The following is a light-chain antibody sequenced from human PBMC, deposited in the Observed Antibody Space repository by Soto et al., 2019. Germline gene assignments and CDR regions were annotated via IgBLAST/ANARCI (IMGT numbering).Light chain of an antibody. Sequence: QPVLTQPPSVSGAPGQRVTISCTGSSSNIGAGYDVHWYQQLPGTAPKLLIYGSSNRPSGVPDRFSGSKSGTSASLAITGLQAEDEADYYCQSYDSSLSGWVFGGGTKVTVL. J-gene: IGLJ3*02. V-gene: IGLV1-40*01. CDR3: QSYDSSLSGWV. CDR1: SSNIGAGYD. CDR2: GSS.